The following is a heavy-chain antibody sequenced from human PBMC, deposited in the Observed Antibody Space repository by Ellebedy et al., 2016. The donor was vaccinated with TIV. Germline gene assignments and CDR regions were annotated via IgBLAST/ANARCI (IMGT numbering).Heavy chain of an antibody. D-gene: IGHD1-26*01. CDR3: AKDRSGSYDF. CDR2: INPTSGAT. CDR1: GYTFTSYS. Sequence: AASVNVSCKASGYTFTSYSIHWVRQAPGQGLEWMGFINPTSGATFYSQKFQGRVTLTRDTSINTGYMELSRLTSDDTAVYYCAKDRSGSYDFWGQGTLVSVSS. J-gene: IGHJ4*02. V-gene: IGHV1-2*02.